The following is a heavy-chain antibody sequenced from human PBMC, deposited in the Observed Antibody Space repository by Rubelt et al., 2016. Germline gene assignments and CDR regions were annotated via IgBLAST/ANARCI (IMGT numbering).Heavy chain of an antibody. CDR2: IYYSGST. CDR1: GGSISSSSYY. D-gene: IGHD6-13*01. CDR3: ARILSDSSSWSMDV. V-gene: IGHV4-39*07. J-gene: IGHJ6*02. Sequence: QLQLQESGPGLVKPSETLSLTCTVSGGSISSSSYYWGWIRQPPGKGLEWIGSIYYSGSTYYNPSLKSRVTISVDTSKNQFSLNLNSVTAADTAVYYCARILSDSSSWSMDVWGQGTTVTVSS.